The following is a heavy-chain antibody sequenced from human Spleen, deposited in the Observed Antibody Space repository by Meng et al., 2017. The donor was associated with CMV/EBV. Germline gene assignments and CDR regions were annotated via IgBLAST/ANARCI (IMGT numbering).Heavy chain of an antibody. CDR2: ISSSAATI. CDR3: TRGLGH. V-gene: IGHV3-48*04. D-gene: IGHD3-9*01. Sequence: GESLKISCAASGFTFSSYSMNWVRQAPGKGLEWLSYISSSAATIYYADSVKGRFTISRDNAKNSLYLQMNSLRAEDTAVYYCTRGLGHWGQGTLVTVSS. CDR1: GFTFSSYS. J-gene: IGHJ4*02.